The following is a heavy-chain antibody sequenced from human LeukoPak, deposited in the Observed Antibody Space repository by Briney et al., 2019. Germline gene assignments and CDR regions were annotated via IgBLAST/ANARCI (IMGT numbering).Heavy chain of an antibody. Sequence: GASVKVSCKVSGYTLTELSMHWVRLAPGKGLEWMGGFDPEVGETIYAQKFQGRVTMTEDTSTDTAYMELSSLRSEDPAVYYCATGRFSSGWQYYMDVWGKGTTVTISS. J-gene: IGHJ6*03. CDR3: ATGRFSSGWQYYMDV. D-gene: IGHD6-19*01. CDR2: FDPEVGET. V-gene: IGHV1-24*01. CDR1: GYTLTELS.